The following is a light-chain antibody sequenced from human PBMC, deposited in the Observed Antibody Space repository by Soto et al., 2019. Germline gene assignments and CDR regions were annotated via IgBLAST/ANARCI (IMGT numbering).Light chain of an antibody. CDR1: LPITTY. J-gene: IGKJ1*01. CDR3: QQYNSYSQT. CDR2: NAS. V-gene: IGKV1-5*03. Sequence: DIQMTQSPASLSASVGDRVTITCRASLPITTYLNWYQQKPGKAPKLLIYNASSLESGVPSRFSGSGSGTEFTLTISSLQPDDFATYYCQQYNSYSQTFDQGTKVEIK.